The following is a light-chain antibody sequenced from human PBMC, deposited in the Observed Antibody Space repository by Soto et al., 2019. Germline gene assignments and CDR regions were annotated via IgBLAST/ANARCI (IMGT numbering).Light chain of an antibody. CDR2: GAS. CDR1: QSVSNDY. CDR3: QHYGISVPIT. J-gene: IGKJ3*01. V-gene: IGKV3-20*01. Sequence: EVVLTQSPGTLSLSPGERATLSCRASQSVSNDYLAWYQQKPGQAPRLLIHGASSRAIGIPDRFSGGWSGTDFTLTISRLEPEDFAVYYCQHYGISVPITFGPGTKVDL.